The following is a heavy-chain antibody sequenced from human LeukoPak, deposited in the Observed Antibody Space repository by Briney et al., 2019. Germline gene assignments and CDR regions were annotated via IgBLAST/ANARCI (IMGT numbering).Heavy chain of an antibody. Sequence: GGSLRLSCAASGFTFSSYSMNWVRQAPGKGLEWVSSISSSSSYIYYADSVKGRFTISRDNAKNSLYLQMNSLRAEDTAVYYCARGCYGDYCFDIWGQGTMVTVSS. V-gene: IGHV3-21*01. CDR3: ARGCYGDYCFDI. J-gene: IGHJ3*02. D-gene: IGHD4-17*01. CDR2: ISSSSSYI. CDR1: GFTFSSYS.